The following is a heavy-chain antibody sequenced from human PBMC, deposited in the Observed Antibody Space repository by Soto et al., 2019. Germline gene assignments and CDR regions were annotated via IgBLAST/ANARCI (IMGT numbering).Heavy chain of an antibody. Sequence: HPGGSLRLSCAASGFTVSSNYMSWVRQAPGKGLEWVSVIYSGGSTYYADSVKGRFTISRDNSKNTLYLQMNSLRAEDTAVYYCARDRSEDYYYGMDVWGQGTTVTVSS. J-gene: IGHJ6*02. CDR1: GFTVSSNY. V-gene: IGHV3-53*01. CDR3: ARDRSEDYYYGMDV. D-gene: IGHD2-15*01. CDR2: IYSGGST.